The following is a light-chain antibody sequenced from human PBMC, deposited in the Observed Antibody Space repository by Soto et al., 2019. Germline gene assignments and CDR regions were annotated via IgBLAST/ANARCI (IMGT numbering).Light chain of an antibody. J-gene: IGKJ4*01. CDR2: AAS. V-gene: IGKV1-39*01. CDR1: QSLLHSNGYNY. CDR3: QQSYSTPQLT. Sequence: MTQSPLSLPVTPGEPASISCRSSQSLLHSNGYNYLNWYQQKPGKAPKLLIYAASSLQSGVPSRFSGSGSGTDFTLTISSLQPEDFATYYCQQSYSTPQLTFGGGTKVEIK.